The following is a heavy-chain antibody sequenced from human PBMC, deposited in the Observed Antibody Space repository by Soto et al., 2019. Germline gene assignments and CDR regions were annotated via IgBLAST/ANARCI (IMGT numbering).Heavy chain of an antibody. CDR2: ISGSGGST. J-gene: IGHJ3*02. CDR1: VFTCSSYA. V-gene: IGHV3-23*01. D-gene: IGHD3-22*01. Sequence: GSLRLSGAASVFTCSSYAMSWVRQAPGKGLEWVSAISGSGGSTYYADSVKGRFTISRDNSKNTLYLQMNSLRAEDTAVYYCAKDSLSYYYDSSGYPLGAFDIWGQGTMVTVSS. CDR3: AKDSLSYYYDSSGYPLGAFDI.